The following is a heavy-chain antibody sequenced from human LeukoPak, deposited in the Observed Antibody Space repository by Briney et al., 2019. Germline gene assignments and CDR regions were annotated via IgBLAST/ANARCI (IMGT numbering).Heavy chain of an antibody. CDR2: ITSSGAAT. J-gene: IGHJ4*02. CDR3: AKDRPNYYGSNGHYYKLNGDC. CDR1: GFTFSSYA. D-gene: IGHD3-22*01. V-gene: IGHV3-23*01. Sequence: GGSLRLSXAASGFTFSSYAMSWVRQAPGKGLGWVSSITSSGAATYYADSVKGRFTISRDNSDNALYLQMNSLRAEDTAVYYCAKDRPNYYGSNGHYYKLNGDCWGQGTLVTVSS.